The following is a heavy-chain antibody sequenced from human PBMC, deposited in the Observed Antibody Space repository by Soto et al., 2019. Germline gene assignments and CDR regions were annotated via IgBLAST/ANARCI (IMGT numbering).Heavy chain of an antibody. CDR2: ISYDGSNK. CDR1: GFTFSSYG. J-gene: IGHJ6*02. Sequence: QVQLVESGGGVVQPGRSLRLSCAASGFTFSSYGMHWVRQAPGKGLEGVAVISYDGSNKYYADSVKGRFTISRDNSKNTLYLQMNSLRAEDTAVYYCAKDGSGSYYNTGHYGMDVWGQGTTVTVSS. CDR3: AKDGSGSYYNTGHYGMDV. D-gene: IGHD3-10*01. V-gene: IGHV3-30*18.